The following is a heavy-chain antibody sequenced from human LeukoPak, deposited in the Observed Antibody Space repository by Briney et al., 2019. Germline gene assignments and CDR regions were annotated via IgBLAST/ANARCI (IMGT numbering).Heavy chain of an antibody. CDR2: MNANSEYT. Sequence: AAVKVSCKASGYSFSNHDINWVRKATGQGLEWMGWMNANSEYTGYSQKFQGRVTMTRNTSTNTAYMELSSLRSEDTAVYYCARISDSNWYFDLWGRGTLVTVSS. D-gene: IGHD5-18*01. J-gene: IGHJ2*01. V-gene: IGHV1-8*02. CDR1: GYSFSNHD. CDR3: ARISDSNWYFDL.